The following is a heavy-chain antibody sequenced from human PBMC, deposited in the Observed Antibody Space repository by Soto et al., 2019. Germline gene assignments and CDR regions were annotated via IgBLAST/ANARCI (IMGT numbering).Heavy chain of an antibody. CDR1: GFTFRSYA. V-gene: IGHV3-23*01. CDR2: ISGGGSDT. D-gene: IGHD3-3*01. Sequence: EVHLLESGGGLVQPGGSLRLSCSASGFTFRSYAMSWVRQAPGKGLEWVSGISGGGSDTYYSDSVRGRFTISRDNSKITLYLQMNSMRVEDSAVFFCAKDDSLEWFFPLDARCQGTLVTVSS. CDR3: AKDDSLEWFFPLDA. J-gene: IGHJ5*02.